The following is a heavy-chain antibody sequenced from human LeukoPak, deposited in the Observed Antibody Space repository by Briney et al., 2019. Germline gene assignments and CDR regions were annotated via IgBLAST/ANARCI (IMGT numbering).Heavy chain of an antibody. CDR3: ARIYYDFWSGYYKNYYYGMDV. J-gene: IGHJ6*02. CDR2: INPNSGGT. V-gene: IGHV1-2*02. CDR1: GYTFTGYY. D-gene: IGHD3-3*01. Sequence: ASVKVSCKASGYTFTGYYMHWVRQAPGQGLEWMGWINPNSGGTNYAQKFQGRVTMTRDTSISTAYMELSRLRSDDTAVYYCARIYYDFWSGYYKNYYYGMDVWGQGTTVTVSS.